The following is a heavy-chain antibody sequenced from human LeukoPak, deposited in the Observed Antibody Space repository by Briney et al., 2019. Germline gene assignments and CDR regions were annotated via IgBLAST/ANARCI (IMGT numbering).Heavy chain of an antibody. V-gene: IGHV4-59*08. Sequence: SETLSLTCTVSGGSITNYYWSWLRQPPGKGLEWIGYISYSGNTNYNPSLKSRVTISVDTSKNQFSFKLNSVTAADTAVYYCARHNSGAGSILGNWGQGTLVTVSS. D-gene: IGHD3-10*01. J-gene: IGHJ1*01. CDR3: ARHNSGAGSILGN. CDR1: GGSITNYY. CDR2: ISYSGNT.